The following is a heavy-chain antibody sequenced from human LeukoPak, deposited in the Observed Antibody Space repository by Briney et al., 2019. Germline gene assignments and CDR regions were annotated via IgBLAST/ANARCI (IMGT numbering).Heavy chain of an antibody. V-gene: IGHV5-51*01. Sequence: GESLKISCKGSGYSFTSYWIGWVRQMPGKGLEWMGIIYPGDSDTRYSPSFQGQVTISADKSISTAYLQWSSLKASDTAMYYCARLGVPAAIIGPYWFDPWGQGTLVTVSS. CDR3: ARLGVPAAIIGPYWFDP. CDR1: GYSFTSYW. J-gene: IGHJ5*02. CDR2: IYPGDSDT. D-gene: IGHD2-2*01.